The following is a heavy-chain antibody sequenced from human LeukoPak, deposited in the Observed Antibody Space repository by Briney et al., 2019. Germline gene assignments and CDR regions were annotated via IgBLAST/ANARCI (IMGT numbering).Heavy chain of an antibody. CDR3: ARGLGSSSWYNWFDP. CDR1: GFTFSSYA. J-gene: IGHJ5*02. V-gene: IGHV3-23*01. D-gene: IGHD6-13*01. Sequence: GGSLRLSCAASGFTFSSYAMSWVRQAPGKGLEWVSAISGSGGSTYYADSVKGRFTISRDNSKNTLYLQMNSLRAEDTAVYYCARGLGSSSWYNWFDPWGQGTLVTVSS. CDR2: ISGSGGST.